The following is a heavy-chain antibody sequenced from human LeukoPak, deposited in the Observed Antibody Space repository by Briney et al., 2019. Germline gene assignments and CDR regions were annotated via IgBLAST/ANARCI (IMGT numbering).Heavy chain of an antibody. Sequence: GGSLRLSCAAPGFTFSSYEMNWVRQAPGKGLEWVSYISSSGRTTYYADSVKGRFTISRDNAKNSLYLQMNSLRAEDTAVYYCARLLRGVNDAIDIWGQGTMVTVSS. V-gene: IGHV3-48*03. CDR3: ARLLRGVNDAIDI. J-gene: IGHJ3*02. CDR2: ISSSGRTT. D-gene: IGHD3-10*01. CDR1: GFTFSSYE.